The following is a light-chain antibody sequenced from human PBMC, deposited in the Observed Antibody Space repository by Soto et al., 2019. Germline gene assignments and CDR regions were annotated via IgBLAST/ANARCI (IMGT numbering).Light chain of an antibody. J-gene: IGKJ5*01. CDR1: QGIADS. CDR3: QQLKTFPIT. CDR2: AAT. Sequence: DIQLTQSPSFLSASMGDRVTITCRASQGIADSFAWYHQKPGKAPRLLIYAATSLQSGVSSRFSGSGDGTEGTLTLSSLQPYDFATYYCQQLKTFPITFGQGTRLAIK. V-gene: IGKV1-9*01.